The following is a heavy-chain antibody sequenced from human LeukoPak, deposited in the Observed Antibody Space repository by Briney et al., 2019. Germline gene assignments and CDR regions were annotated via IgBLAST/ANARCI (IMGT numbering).Heavy chain of an antibody. CDR3: ARGDSSSWYASWFDP. D-gene: IGHD6-13*01. CDR1: GFTFSSYS. V-gene: IGHV3-48*01. Sequence: PGGSLRLSCAASGFTFSSYSMNWVRQAPGKGLEWVSYISSSSSTIYYADSVKGRFTISRDNAKNSLYLQMNSLRAEDTAMYYCARGDSSSWYASWFDPWGQGTLVTVSS. J-gene: IGHJ5*02. CDR2: ISSSSSTI.